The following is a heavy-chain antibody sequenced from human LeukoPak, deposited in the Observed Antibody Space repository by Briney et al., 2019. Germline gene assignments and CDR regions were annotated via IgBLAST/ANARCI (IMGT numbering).Heavy chain of an antibody. CDR3: VRAGQAGVYSSSWYYFDY. Sequence: SETLSLTCTVSGGSISSGGYYWSWIRQHPGKGLEWIGYIYYSGSTYYNPSLKSRVTISVDTSKNQFSLKLSSVTAADTAVYYCVRAGQAGVYSSSWYYFDYWGQGTLVTVSS. D-gene: IGHD6-13*01. J-gene: IGHJ4*02. V-gene: IGHV4-31*03. CDR1: GGSISSGGYY. CDR2: IYYSGST.